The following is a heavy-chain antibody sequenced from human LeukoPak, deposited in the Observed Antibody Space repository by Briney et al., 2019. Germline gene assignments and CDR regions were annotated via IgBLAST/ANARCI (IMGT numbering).Heavy chain of an antibody. J-gene: IGHJ4*02. Sequence: PGGSLRLSCAASGFTFSSYAMNWVRQAPGKGLEWVAVISYDGSNKYFADSVKGRFTISRDNSKNTLYLQMNSLRAEDTAVYYCGKGSGRKVYSSSWDDLDCWGQGTLVTVSS. CDR3: GKGSGRKVYSSSWDDLDC. CDR1: GFTFSSYA. V-gene: IGHV3-30*18. D-gene: IGHD6-13*01. CDR2: ISYDGSNK.